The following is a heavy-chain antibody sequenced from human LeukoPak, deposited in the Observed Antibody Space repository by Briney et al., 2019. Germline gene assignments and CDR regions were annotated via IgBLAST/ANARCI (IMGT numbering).Heavy chain of an antibody. J-gene: IGHJ4*02. CDR2: ISSSSSYI. CDR1: GFTLSSYS. CDR3: SRDPENYGPGSYAH. D-gene: IGHD3-10*01. Sequence: GGSLRLSCAASGFTLSSYSMNWGRQAPGKVLEWVSCISSSSSYIYYADSVKGRFTISRDNAKKSLYLQMNSLRAEDTAVYYCSRDPENYGPGSYAHWGQGTLVTVSS. V-gene: IGHV3-21*01.